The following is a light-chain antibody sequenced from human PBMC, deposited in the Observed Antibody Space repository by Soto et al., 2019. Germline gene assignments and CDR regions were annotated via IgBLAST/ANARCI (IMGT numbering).Light chain of an antibody. CDR1: KSVSSK. Sequence: IVMTQSPATLSVSPWERATLSCRASKSVSSKLAWYQQKPGQAPRLLIYGASTRATGIPARFSGSGSGTEFTLTISSLQSADFAVYYCQHYNNWPPLTFGGGTKVDIK. CDR3: QHYNNWPPLT. J-gene: IGKJ4*01. CDR2: GAS. V-gene: IGKV3-15*01.